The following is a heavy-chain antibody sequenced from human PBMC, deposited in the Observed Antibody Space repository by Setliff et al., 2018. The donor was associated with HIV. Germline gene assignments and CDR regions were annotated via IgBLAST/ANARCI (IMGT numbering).Heavy chain of an antibody. CDR3: ARVGRLHYLTPFYYYGMDV. V-gene: IGHV1-8*01. CDR2: MNPNSGNT. J-gene: IGHJ6*02. Sequence: ASVKVSCKASGYTFPSYDINWVRQATGQGLEWMGWMNPNSGNTGYAQKFQGRLTTTRNTSISTVNMELSSLRSEDTAVYFCARVGRLHYLTPFYYYGMDVWGQGTTVTVSS. D-gene: IGHD4-4*01. CDR1: GYTFPSYD.